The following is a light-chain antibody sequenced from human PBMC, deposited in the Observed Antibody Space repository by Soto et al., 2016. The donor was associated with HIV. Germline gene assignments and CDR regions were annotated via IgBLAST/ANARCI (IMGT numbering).Light chain of an antibody. J-gene: IGKJ1*01. V-gene: IGKV1-5*03. CDR2: KAS. CDR1: QSISSW. Sequence: DIQMTQSPSTLSASVRDRVTITCRASQSISSWLAWYQQKPGKAPKLLIYKASSLESGVPSGFSGSGPGTEFTLTISSLQPDDFATYYCQHYNSYPWTFGQGTKVEIK. CDR3: QHYNSYPWT.